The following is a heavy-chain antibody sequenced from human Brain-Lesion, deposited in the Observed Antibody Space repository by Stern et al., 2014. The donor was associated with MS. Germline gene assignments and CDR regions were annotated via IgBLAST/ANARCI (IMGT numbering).Heavy chain of an antibody. V-gene: IGHV4-39*01. CDR3: ARHDSVPRPSQLYSARDRGPGYFDY. J-gene: IGHJ4*02. CDR2: IYYSGFT. Sequence: VHLVESDPGLVKPSETLSLTCTVSGGSISSSTYYWAWIRQPPGKGLEWIGNIYYSGFTYYNPSLKSRVTISVDMSKNQFSLKLSSVTAADTAIYYCARHDSVPRPSQLYSARDRGPGYFDYWGQGTLVTVSS. CDR1: GGSISSSTYY. D-gene: IGHD1-26*01.